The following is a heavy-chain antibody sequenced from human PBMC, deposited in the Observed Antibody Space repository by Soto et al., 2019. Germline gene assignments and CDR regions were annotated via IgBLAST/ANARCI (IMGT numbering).Heavy chain of an antibody. D-gene: IGHD2-15*01. J-gene: IGHJ4*01. CDR2: IYFTGKT. Sequence: QVQLQESGPGLVKPSQTLSLTCTFSGGSISSGGPGSYWTWIRQIPGKGLEWIGYIYFTGKTYYNPSLKSRPTISTDTSENQFSLKLTSMTAAATAEYFCASDHDASKVLYWGHGTLVTVS. CDR3: ASDHDASKVLY. CDR1: GGSISSGGPGSY. V-gene: IGHV4-31*03.